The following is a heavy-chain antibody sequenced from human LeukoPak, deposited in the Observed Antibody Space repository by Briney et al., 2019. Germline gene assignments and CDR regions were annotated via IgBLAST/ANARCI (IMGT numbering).Heavy chain of an antibody. Sequence: GGSLRLSCAASGFTFSSYEMNWVRQAPGKGLEWVSYISSSGSTIYYADSVKGRFTISRDNAKNSLYLQMNSLRAEDTAVYYCARSRLYCSGGSCYSAWFDPWGQGALVTVSS. D-gene: IGHD2-15*01. J-gene: IGHJ5*02. CDR3: ARSRLYCSGGSCYSAWFDP. CDR2: ISSSGSTI. CDR1: GFTFSSYE. V-gene: IGHV3-48*03.